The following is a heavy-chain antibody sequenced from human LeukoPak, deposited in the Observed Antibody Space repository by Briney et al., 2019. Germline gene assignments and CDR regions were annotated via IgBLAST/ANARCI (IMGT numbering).Heavy chain of an antibody. CDR2: ISSSSSHI. D-gene: IGHD5-12*01. CDR1: GFTFSSYS. V-gene: IGHV3-21*01. J-gene: IGHJ4*02. CDR3: ARAHIVATTNFDY. Sequence: PGGSLRLSCAVSGFTFSSYSMNWVRQAPGKGLEWVASISSSSSHIYYVDSVKGRLTISRDNAKNSLYLQMNSLRAEDTAVYYCARAHIVATTNFDYWGQGTLVTVSS.